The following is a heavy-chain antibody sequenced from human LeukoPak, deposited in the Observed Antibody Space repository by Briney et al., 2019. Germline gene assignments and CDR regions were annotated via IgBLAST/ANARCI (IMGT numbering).Heavy chain of an antibody. Sequence: SDTLSLTCTVSGGSISIRSYYWGWVRQPRGKVLEWIGSIYYSGSPYYHTSLKSRVAISVDTSKNQFSLKLRSVTAAETDVYYCARHAPYSSGWYAGQYFDYWGQGTLVPVSS. CDR2: IYYSGSP. CDR3: ARHAPYSSGWYAGQYFDY. D-gene: IGHD6-19*01. J-gene: IGHJ4*02. V-gene: IGHV4-39*07. CDR1: GGSISIRSYY.